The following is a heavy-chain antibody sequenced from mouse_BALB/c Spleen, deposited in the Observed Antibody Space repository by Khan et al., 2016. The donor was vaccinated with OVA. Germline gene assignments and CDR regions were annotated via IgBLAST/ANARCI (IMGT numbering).Heavy chain of an antibody. D-gene: IGHD1-1*02. CDR1: GYSITSDYA. J-gene: IGHJ2*01. V-gene: IGHV3-2*02. CDR2: ISYSGNT. CDR3: ARVYGGDFDY. Sequence: EVKLLESGPGLVKPSQSLSLTCTVTGYSITSDYAWNWLRQFPGNQLEWMGYISYSGNTKYNPSLKSRISMTRDTSKNQFFLQLNSVTTEDTATYYCARVYGGDFDYWGQGTTLIVSS.